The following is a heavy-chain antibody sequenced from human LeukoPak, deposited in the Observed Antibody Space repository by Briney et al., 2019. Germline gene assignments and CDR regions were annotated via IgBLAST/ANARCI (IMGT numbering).Heavy chain of an antibody. CDR2: INPSGGST. V-gene: IGHV1-46*01. CDR1: GYTFTSYY. Sequence: ASVKVSCKASGYTFTSYYMHRVRQAPGQGLEWMGIINPSGGSTSYAQKFQGRVTMTRDMSTSTVYMELSSLRSEDTAVYYCARDGGGSPKLGYYFDYWGQGTLVTVSS. CDR3: ARDGGGSPKLGYYFDY. D-gene: IGHD2-15*01. J-gene: IGHJ4*02.